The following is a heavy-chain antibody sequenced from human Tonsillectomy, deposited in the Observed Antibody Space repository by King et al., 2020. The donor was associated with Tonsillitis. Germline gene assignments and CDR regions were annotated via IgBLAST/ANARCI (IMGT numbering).Heavy chain of an antibody. CDR2: ISGSGDDT. Sequence: QLQESGGGLVQPGGSLRLSCAASGFTFIKSAMNWVRQAPGKGLEWVSAISGSGDDTYYADSVRGRFTISRDISSGTFYLQMNSLRAEDTALYYCAKASNYDIMTDYYRFDYWGQGTLVTVSS. CDR3: AKASNYDIMTDYYRFDY. J-gene: IGHJ4*02. V-gene: IGHV3-23*01. CDR1: GFTFIKSA. D-gene: IGHD3-9*01.